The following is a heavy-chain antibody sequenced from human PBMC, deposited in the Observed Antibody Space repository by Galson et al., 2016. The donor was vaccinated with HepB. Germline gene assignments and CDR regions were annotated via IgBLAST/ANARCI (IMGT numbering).Heavy chain of an antibody. CDR3: ARAWGSRLTPSNWYFDL. CDR1: GGSVSSGGFS. CDR2: IYYSGST. Sequence: TLSLTCAVSGGSVSSGGFSWSWIRQPPGKGLEWIGYIYYSGSTYYNPSLKSRVTISIDRSKNQFSLKLGSVTAADTAVYFCARAWGSRLTPSNWYFDLWGRGTLVSVSS. V-gene: IGHV4-30-2*01. J-gene: IGHJ2*01. D-gene: IGHD3-16*01.